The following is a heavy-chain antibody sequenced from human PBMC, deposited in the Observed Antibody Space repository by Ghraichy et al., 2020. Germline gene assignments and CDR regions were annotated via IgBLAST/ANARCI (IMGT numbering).Heavy chain of an antibody. V-gene: IGHV3-7*03. CDR3: ARRGNSAYFHRDC. Sequence: GGSLRLSCAASGFTFSNYWMSWVRQAPGKGLEWVANIKQGGSEKHYVDSVKGRFTVSRDDAKNSLYLQMNSLTVEDTAVYFCARRGNSAYFHRDCWGQGTLVIVSS. CDR2: IKQGGSEK. J-gene: IGHJ4*02. D-gene: IGHD3-22*01. CDR1: GFTFSNYW.